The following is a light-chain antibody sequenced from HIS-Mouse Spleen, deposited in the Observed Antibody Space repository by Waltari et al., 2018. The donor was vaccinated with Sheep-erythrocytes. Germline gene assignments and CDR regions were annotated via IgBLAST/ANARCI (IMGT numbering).Light chain of an antibody. Sequence: QSALTQPASVSGSPGQSITISCTGTSSDGGSYNLVSWYQQHPGKAPKLMIYEGSKRPSWVSNRCSGSKSGTTASLTISGLQAEDEADYYCCSYAGSSTPWVFGGGTKLTVL. J-gene: IGLJ3*02. V-gene: IGLV2-23*01. CDR1: SSDGGSYNL. CDR3: CSYAGSSTPWV. CDR2: EGS.